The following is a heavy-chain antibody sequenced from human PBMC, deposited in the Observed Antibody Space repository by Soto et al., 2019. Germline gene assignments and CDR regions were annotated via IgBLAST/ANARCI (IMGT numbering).Heavy chain of an antibody. CDR3: ARGPLNWGPYEFDN. J-gene: IGHJ4*02. D-gene: IGHD7-27*01. V-gene: IGHV3-74*03. CDR2: INSDGSST. Sequence: GGSLRLSCAASGFTFSNYWMHWVRQGPGKGLVWVSRINSDGSSTTYADSVKGRFTISRDNAKNTLYLQMNSLRAEDTAVYYCARGPLNWGPYEFDNWGQGTLVTGSS. CDR1: GFTFSNYW.